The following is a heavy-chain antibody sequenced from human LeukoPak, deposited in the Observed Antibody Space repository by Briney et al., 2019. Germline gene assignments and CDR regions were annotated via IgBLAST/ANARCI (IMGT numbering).Heavy chain of an antibody. CDR1: GGTFSSYA. CDR3: ATRGRLPAMGLLDY. Sequence: EASVKVSCKASGGTFSSYAISWVRQAPGQGLEWMGRIIPILGIANYAQKFQGRVTMTEDTSTDTAYMELSSLRSEDTAVYYCATRGRLPAMGLLDYWGQGTLVTVSS. J-gene: IGHJ4*02. D-gene: IGHD5-18*01. V-gene: IGHV1-69*04. CDR2: IIPILGIA.